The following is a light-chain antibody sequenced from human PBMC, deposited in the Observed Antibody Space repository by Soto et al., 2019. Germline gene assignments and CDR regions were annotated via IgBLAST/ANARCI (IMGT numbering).Light chain of an antibody. J-gene: IGKJ5*01. Sequence: DIVLTQSPGTLSLSPGERATLSCRASQSVSSNHLAWYQQKPGQAPRLLIYDASNRATGIPARFSGSGSGTDFTLTISSLEPEDFAVYYCQQRSNWPAITFGQGTRLEIK. CDR3: QQRSNWPAIT. V-gene: IGKV3-11*01. CDR1: QSVSSN. CDR2: DAS.